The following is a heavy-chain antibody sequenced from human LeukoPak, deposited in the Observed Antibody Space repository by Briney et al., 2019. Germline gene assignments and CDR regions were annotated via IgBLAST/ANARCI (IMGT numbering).Heavy chain of an antibody. CDR2: IKQDGSEK. J-gene: IGHJ5*02. CDR3: VRMTAARWFDP. V-gene: IGHV3-7*01. CDR1: GFTFSSYW. Sequence: GGSLRLSCAAPGFTFSSYWMSWVRQAPGKGLEWVANIKQDGSEKYYVDSVKGRFTISRDNAKNSLYLQMNSLRAEDTAVYYCVRMTAARWFDPWGQGTLVTVSS. D-gene: IGHD2-2*01.